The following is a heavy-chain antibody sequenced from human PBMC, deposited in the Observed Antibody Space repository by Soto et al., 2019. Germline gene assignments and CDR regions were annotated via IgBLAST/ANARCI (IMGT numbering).Heavy chain of an antibody. Sequence: PGGSLRLSCVASGFTFSSYVMSWVRQAPGKGLEWVSGISSSGGRTYYADSVKGRFTISRDNSKNTLYLQMTSLRVEDTAVYYCADQIATGHWGQGTLVTVSS. J-gene: IGHJ4*02. D-gene: IGHD6-13*01. CDR2: ISSSGGRT. CDR3: ADQIATGH. V-gene: IGHV3-23*01. CDR1: GFTFSSYV.